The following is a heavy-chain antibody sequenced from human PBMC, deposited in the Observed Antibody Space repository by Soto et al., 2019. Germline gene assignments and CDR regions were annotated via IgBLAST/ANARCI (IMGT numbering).Heavy chain of an antibody. CDR3: ALLDPYCSSTSCYDY. J-gene: IGHJ4*02. Sequence: GGSLRLSCAASGFTVSSNYMSWVRQAPGKGLEWVSVIYSGGSTYYADSVKGRFTISRHNSKNTLYLQMNSLRAEDTAVYYCALLDPYCSSTSCYDYWGQGTLVTVSS. V-gene: IGHV3-53*04. CDR2: IYSGGST. D-gene: IGHD2-2*01. CDR1: GFTVSSNY.